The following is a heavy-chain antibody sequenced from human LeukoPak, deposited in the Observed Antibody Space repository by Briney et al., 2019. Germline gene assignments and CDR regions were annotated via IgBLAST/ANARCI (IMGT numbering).Heavy chain of an antibody. Sequence: ASVKVSCKASGYTFTGYYMHWVRQAPGQGLEWMGRINPNSGGTNYAQKFQGRVTMTRDTSISTAYMELSRLRSDDTAVYYCARDAWGLEYFDCWGQGTLVTVSS. J-gene: IGHJ4*02. CDR1: GYTFTGYY. D-gene: IGHD7-27*01. CDR3: ARDAWGLEYFDC. CDR2: INPNSGGT. V-gene: IGHV1-2*06.